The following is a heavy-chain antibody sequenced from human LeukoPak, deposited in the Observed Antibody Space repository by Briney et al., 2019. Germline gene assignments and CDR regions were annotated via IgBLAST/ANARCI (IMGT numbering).Heavy chain of an antibody. V-gene: IGHV1-69*04. CDR2: IIPILGTA. CDR1: GGTFSSYA. Sequence: SVKVSCTASGGTFSSYAISWVRQAPGQGLEWMGRIIPILGTANYARKFQGRVTITADKSTSTAYMELSSLRSEDTAVYYCARYTIDSSGYDYWGQGTLVTVSS. J-gene: IGHJ4*02. D-gene: IGHD6-19*01. CDR3: ARYTIDSSGYDY.